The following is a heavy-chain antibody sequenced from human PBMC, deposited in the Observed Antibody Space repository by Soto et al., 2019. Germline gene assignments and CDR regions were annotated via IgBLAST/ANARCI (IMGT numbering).Heavy chain of an antibody. CDR2: ISSSGSTI. Sequence: PVGSLRLSCAASGFTFSSYEMNWVRQAPGKGLEWVSYISSSGSTIYYADSVKGRFTISRDNAKNSLYLQMNSLRAEDTAVYYCAREVAGTIDYWGQGTLVTVSS. V-gene: IGHV3-48*03. CDR1: GFTFSSYE. CDR3: AREVAGTIDY. J-gene: IGHJ4*02. D-gene: IGHD6-19*01.